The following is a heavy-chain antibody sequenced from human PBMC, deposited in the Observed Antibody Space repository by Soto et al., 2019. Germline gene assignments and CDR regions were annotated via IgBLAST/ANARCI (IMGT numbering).Heavy chain of an antibody. J-gene: IGHJ3*01. CDR1: GGTFSSYA. D-gene: IGHD3-3*01. Sequence: ASVKVSCKASGGTFSSYAISWVRQAPGQGLEWMGWMNTYSGATTYEPKFLGRFTMTRETSIGTAYMELSSLRSDDTAIYYCARGVWSGSYVGADSFDVWGQGTMVTVSS. V-gene: IGHV1-2*02. CDR3: ARGVWSGSYVGADSFDV. CDR2: MNTYSGAT.